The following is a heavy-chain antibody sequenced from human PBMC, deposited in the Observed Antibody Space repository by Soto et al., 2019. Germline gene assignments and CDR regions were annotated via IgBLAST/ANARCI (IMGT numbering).Heavy chain of an antibody. Sequence: SETLSLTCTVSGGSINRNYWSWIRQSPGKGLEWIGYISYRGNTKYNPSLKSRVTISVDMSKNQFFLRLNSVTVADTAVYYCARHVTYYDFFYGLFRDNDGFYIWGQGSVVTV. J-gene: IGHJ3*02. CDR3: ARHVTYYDFFYGLFRDNDGFYI. CDR2: ISYRGNT. CDR1: GGSINRNY. D-gene: IGHD3-3*01. V-gene: IGHV4-59*08.